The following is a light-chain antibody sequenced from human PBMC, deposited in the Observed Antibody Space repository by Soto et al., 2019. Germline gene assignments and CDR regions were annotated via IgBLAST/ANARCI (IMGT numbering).Light chain of an antibody. V-gene: IGKV1-39*01. J-gene: IGKJ1*01. CDR1: QTVGTF. CDR3: QHYSRSPPT. CDR2: SPS. Sequence: DIQMTQSPSSLSASVGDRVTITCRASQTVGTFLNWYQQRPGRAPILLIYSPSNLPTAVPSRFSGIRSGTDFTLTISRLEPEDFAVYYCQHYSRSPPTLGQGAKVDTK.